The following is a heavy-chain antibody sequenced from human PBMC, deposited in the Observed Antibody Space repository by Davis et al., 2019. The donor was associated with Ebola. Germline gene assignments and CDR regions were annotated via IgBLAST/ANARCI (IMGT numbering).Heavy chain of an antibody. Sequence: PGGSLRLSCAAPGLIFSSYAMSWVRQAPGKGLEWVSSISVRSITYHADSVKGRFTISRDNSKNTLYLQMNSLRAEDTAVYYCAKVHPPTTVTTGWFDPWGQGTLVTVSS. D-gene: IGHD4-17*01. CDR3: AKVHPPTTVTTGWFDP. CDR2: ISVRSIT. CDR1: GLIFSSYA. J-gene: IGHJ5*02. V-gene: IGHV3-23*01.